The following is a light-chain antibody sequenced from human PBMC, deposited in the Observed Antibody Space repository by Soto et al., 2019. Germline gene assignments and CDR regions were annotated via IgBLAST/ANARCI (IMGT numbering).Light chain of an antibody. Sequence: QSSLTQPASVSGSPGESITISCTGTSRDVGGYNSVSWYQHHPGKAPKLILYDVVDRPSGVSYRFSGSKSGNTASLTISGLQAADEADYFCSSFTSSMTNVFGSGTKLTVL. CDR1: SRDVGGYNS. CDR2: DVV. CDR3: SSFTSSMTNV. V-gene: IGLV2-14*03. J-gene: IGLJ1*01.